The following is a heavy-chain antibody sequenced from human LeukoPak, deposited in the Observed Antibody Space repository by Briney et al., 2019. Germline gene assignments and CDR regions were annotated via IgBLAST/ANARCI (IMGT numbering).Heavy chain of an antibody. CDR3: ARDLLLWFGESYYYYYGMDV. CDR2: IITYNGNT. CDR1: GYTFTSYY. J-gene: IGHJ6*02. D-gene: IGHD3-10*01. Sequence: ASVKVSCKASGYTFTSYYMHWVRQAPGQGLEWMGCIITYNGNTYYSQKLQGRVTMTTDTSTSTAYMELRSLRSDDTAVYYCARDLLLWFGESYYYYYGMDVWGQGTTVTVSS. V-gene: IGHV1-18*04.